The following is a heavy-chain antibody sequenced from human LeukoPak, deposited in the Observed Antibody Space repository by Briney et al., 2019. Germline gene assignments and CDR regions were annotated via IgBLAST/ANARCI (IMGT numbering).Heavy chain of an antibody. CDR3: ARDPTIAVAGNPPDY. D-gene: IGHD6-19*01. CDR2: INPNSGGT. V-gene: IGHV1-2*02. CDR1: GYTFTGYY. Sequence: ASVKVSCKASGYTFTGYYMHWVRQAPGQGLEWMGWINPNSGGTNYAQKFQGRVTMTRDTSISTAYMEPSRLRSDDTAVYYCARDPTIAVAGNPPDYWGQGTLVTVSS. J-gene: IGHJ4*02.